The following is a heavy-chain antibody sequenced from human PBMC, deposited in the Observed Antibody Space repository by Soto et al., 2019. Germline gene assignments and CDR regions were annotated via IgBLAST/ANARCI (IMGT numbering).Heavy chain of an antibody. V-gene: IGHV4-59*01. J-gene: IGHJ4*02. CDR2: IYYSGST. Sequence: PSETLSLTCTVSGGSISSYYWSWIRQPPGKGLEWIGYIYYSGSTNYNPSLKSRVTISVDTSKNQFSLKLSSVTAADTAVYYCARVGIVADYFDYWGQGTLVTVSS. CDR1: GGSISSYY. D-gene: IGHD1-26*01. CDR3: ARVGIVADYFDY.